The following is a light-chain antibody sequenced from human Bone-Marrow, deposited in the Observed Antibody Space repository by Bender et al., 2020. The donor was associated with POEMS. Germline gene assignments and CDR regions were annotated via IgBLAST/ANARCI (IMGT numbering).Light chain of an antibody. CDR3: SSYAGSDNWL. J-gene: IGLJ2*01. Sequence: QSALTRPASVSGSPGQSITISCSGSSNDIGRYNYVSWYQQHPGKAPKVVIYAARHRPSEVPDRFSGSKSGNTASLTVSGLQSEDEADYYCSSYAGSDNWLFGGGTKLTVL. CDR2: AAR. V-gene: IGLV2-8*01. CDR1: SNDIGRYNY.